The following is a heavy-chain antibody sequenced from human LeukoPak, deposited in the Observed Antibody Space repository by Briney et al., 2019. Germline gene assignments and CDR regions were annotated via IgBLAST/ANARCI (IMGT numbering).Heavy chain of an antibody. Sequence: GGSLRLSCAASGFTFSSYAMHWVRQAPGKGLEYVSAINTNGGITYYANSVKGRFTISRDNSKTTLYLQMGSLRRDDMAVYYCARGGYCGGDCYASFDYWGQGTLVTVSS. CDR3: ARGGYCGGDCYASFDY. CDR2: INTNGGIT. CDR1: GFTFSSYA. D-gene: IGHD2-21*02. J-gene: IGHJ4*02. V-gene: IGHV3-64*01.